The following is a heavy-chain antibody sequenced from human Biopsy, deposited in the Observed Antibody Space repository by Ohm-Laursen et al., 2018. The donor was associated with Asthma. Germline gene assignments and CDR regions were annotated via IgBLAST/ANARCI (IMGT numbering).Heavy chain of an antibody. CDR3: ARAVSSSSYWYFDL. D-gene: IGHD6-6*01. V-gene: IGHV4-39*02. CDR2: IYYSGRT. CDR1: GDAMSTSGSY. Sequence: PPGTLSLTCIVSGDAMSTSGSYWGWIRQSPGKGLEWIGSIYYSGRTYYSPSLESRVTISADTSKNHFSLKVTSVTAADTAVYYCARAVSSSSYWYFDLWGRGDLVTVSS. J-gene: IGHJ2*01.